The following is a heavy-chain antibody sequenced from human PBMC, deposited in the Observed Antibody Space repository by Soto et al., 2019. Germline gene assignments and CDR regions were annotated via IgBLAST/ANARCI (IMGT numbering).Heavy chain of an antibody. J-gene: IGHJ4*02. CDR3: ARSVEGHFDY. V-gene: IGHV3-48*02. CDR2: ITSDTNTI. Sequence: PGGSLRLSCAASGFPFSIYSVNWVRQAPGKGLEWSSYITSDTNTIKYADSVKGRFTISRDNAKNLVYLQMNSLRDEDTAVYFCARSVEGHFDYWGQGTVVTVSS. CDR1: GFPFSIYS. D-gene: IGHD6-19*01.